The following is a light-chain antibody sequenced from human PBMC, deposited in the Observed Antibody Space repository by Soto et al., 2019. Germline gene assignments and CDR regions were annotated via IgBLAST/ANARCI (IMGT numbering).Light chain of an antibody. CDR3: QQYENLPT. V-gene: IGKV3D-15*01. J-gene: IGKJ5*01. Sequence: EIVMTQSPATLSVSPGERATLSCRASQNIYSNVAWYQQRPGQAPRLLIYGASSRATGIPDRFSGTGSETDFTLTISRLEPEDFAVYYCQQYENLPTFGQGTRLEIK. CDR1: QNIYSN. CDR2: GAS.